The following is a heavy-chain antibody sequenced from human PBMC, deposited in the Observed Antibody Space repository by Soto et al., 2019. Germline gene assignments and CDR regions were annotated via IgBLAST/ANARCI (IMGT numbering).Heavy chain of an antibody. CDR3: ARDRYYYDSSGYRHDAFDI. J-gene: IGHJ3*02. D-gene: IGHD3-22*01. CDR2: IYYSGST. V-gene: IGHV4-59*01. Sequence: PSETLSLTCAVYGGSFSGYYWSWIRQPPGKGLEWIGYIYYSGSTNYNPSLKSRVTISVDTSKNQFSLKLSSVTAADTAVYYCARDRYYYDSSGYRHDAFDIWGQGTMVTVSS. CDR1: GGSFSGYY.